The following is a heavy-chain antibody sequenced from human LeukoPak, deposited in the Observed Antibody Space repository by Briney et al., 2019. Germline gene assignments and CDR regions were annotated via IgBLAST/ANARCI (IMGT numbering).Heavy chain of an antibody. CDR1: RFTFNSYA. J-gene: IGHJ4*02. D-gene: IGHD4-17*01. CDR3: AKYQSTVTTFLDS. V-gene: IGHV3-23*01. CDR2: LSGSGSAA. Sequence: QPGGSLRLSCAASRFTFNSYAMSWVRQAPGKGLEWISALSGSGSAAYYADSVKGRFTISRDNSKNTQNLQMTSLRAEDTAVYYCAKYQSTVTTFLDSWGQGTLVTVSS.